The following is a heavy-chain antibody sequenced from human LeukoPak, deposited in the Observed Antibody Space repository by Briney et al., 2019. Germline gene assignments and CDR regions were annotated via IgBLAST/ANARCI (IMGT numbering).Heavy chain of an antibody. CDR2: SGGST. V-gene: IGHV3-66*01. Sequence: SGGSTYYADFVKGRVTISIDNSKNTLYLQMNSLRAEASAVYYCARIVAGGAFDIWGQGTMVTVSS. D-gene: IGHD1-26*01. CDR3: ARIVAGGAFDI. J-gene: IGHJ3*02.